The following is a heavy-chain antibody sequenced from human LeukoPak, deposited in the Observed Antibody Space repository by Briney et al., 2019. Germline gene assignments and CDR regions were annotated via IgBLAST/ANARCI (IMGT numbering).Heavy chain of an antibody. CDR1: GFTFSSYS. CDR2: FSSSSSYI. J-gene: IGHJ3*02. CDR3: ARDEITMIAQGAFDI. D-gene: IGHD3-22*01. V-gene: IGHV3-21*01. Sequence: SGGSLRLSCAASGFTFSSYSMNWVRQALGKGLEWVSSFSSSSSYIYYADSVKGRFTISRDNAKNSLYLQMNSLRAEDTAVYYCARDEITMIAQGAFDIWGQGTMVTVSS.